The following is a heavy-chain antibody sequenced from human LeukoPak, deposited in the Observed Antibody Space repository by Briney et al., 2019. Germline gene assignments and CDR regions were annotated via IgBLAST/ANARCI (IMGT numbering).Heavy chain of an antibody. Sequence: ASVKVSCKACGYTFTSYDINWVRQASCPGLEWMGWMNPNSGNTCYAQKFQGRVTMTRNTSISTAYMELSSLRSEDTAVYYCARGKHGSSTSCSGCGSYWFDPCGQGTLVTVS. CDR2: MNPNSGNT. CDR3: ARGKHGSSTSCSGCGSYWFDP. V-gene: IGHV1-8*01. CDR1: GYTFTSYD. D-gene: IGHD2-2*01. J-gene: IGHJ5*02.